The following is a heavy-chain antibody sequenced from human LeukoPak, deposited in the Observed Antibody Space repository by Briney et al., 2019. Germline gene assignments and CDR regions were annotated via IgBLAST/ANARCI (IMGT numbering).Heavy chain of an antibody. V-gene: IGHV3-23*01. D-gene: IGHD5-12*01. Sequence: QSGGSLRLSCADSGFTFTNYAMSWVRQAPGKGLEWVSAISGSDGSTNYANSVKGRFTISRDNSKNTLYLQMNSLRAEDTALYYCAKDTGNDIVATGDYWGEGTLVTVSS. CDR2: ISGSDGST. J-gene: IGHJ4*02. CDR1: GFTFTNYA. CDR3: AKDTGNDIVATGDY.